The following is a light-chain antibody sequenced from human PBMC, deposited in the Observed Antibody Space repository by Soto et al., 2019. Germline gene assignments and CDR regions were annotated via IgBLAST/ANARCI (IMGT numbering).Light chain of an antibody. CDR3: QQYDNLPLT. CDR2: DAS. J-gene: IGKJ4*01. Sequence: DIQMTQSPSTLSASVGDTVTITCRASQSISTWLAWYQQKPGKAPKVLIYDASRLESGVPSRFSGSGSGTEFTLTIASLQPDDFATYYCQQYDNLPLTFGGGTKVDIK. CDR1: QSISTW. V-gene: IGKV1-5*01.